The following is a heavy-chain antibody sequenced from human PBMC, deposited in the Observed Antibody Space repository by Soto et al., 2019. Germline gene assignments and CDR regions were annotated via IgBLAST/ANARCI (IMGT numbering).Heavy chain of an antibody. V-gene: IGHV1-3*01. J-gene: IGHJ4*02. CDR1: VYIFTSYS. CDR3: ARHMNHHDYLDS. CDR2: IHGNDGTT. Sequence: GASVKVSCKTSVYIFTSYSMHWGRQAPGQRPERMGWIHGNDGTTKYSQTFQGRVTLTRDTSANTDYMELGSLRPEDTAVYYFARHMNHHDYLDSSGQGTLVTGSS. D-gene: IGHD3-16*01.